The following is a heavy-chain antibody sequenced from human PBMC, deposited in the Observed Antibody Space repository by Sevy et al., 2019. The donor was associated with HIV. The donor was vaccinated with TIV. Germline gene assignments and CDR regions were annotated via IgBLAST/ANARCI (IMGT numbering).Heavy chain of an antibody. V-gene: IGHV3-21*01. CDR2: ISSTSTYI. CDR3: ARDGGATDYGMDV. CDR1: GFTFNTYN. Sequence: GGSLRLSCGASGFTFNTYNFNWVRQAPGKGLECVSSISSTSTYIYYADSVRGRFTISRDNAKNSLYLQMNNLRAEDTAIYYCARDGGATDYGMDVWGLGTTVTSP. D-gene: IGHD1-26*01. J-gene: IGHJ6*02.